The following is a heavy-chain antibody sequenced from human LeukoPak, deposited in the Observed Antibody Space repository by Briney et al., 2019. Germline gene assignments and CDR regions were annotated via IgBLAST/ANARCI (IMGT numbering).Heavy chain of an antibody. Sequence: PGGSLRLSCSASGFTFSDYTMHWVRQAPGKGLEWVSGISWNSGSIGYADSVKGRFTTSRDNAKNSLYLQMNSLRAEDTALYYCAKDIGGWDAYYYGSGSSRGDAFDIWGQGTMVTVSS. CDR2: ISWNSGSI. V-gene: IGHV3-9*01. D-gene: IGHD3-10*01. J-gene: IGHJ3*02. CDR3: AKDIGGWDAYYYGSGSSRGDAFDI. CDR1: GFTFSDYT.